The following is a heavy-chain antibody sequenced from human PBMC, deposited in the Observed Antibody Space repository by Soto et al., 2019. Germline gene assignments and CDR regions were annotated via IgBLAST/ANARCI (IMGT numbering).Heavy chain of an antibody. CDR3: VPIDYHDSSGYLHY. CDR2: IYYSGST. V-gene: IGHV4-39*01. D-gene: IGHD3-22*01. Sequence: QLQLQESGPGLVKSWETLSLTCIVSGGSLRSTSYYWGWIRQPPGKGLEWIGTIYYSGSTNYNPSLKSRVTISVDTSKNQFSLNLSSVTAADTAVYYCVPIDYHDSSGYLHYWGQGTLVTVSS. CDR1: GGSLRSTSYY. J-gene: IGHJ4*02.